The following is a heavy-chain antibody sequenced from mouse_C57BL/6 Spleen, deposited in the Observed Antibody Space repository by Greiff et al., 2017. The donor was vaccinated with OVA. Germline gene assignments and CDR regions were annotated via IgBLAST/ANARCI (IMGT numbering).Heavy chain of an antibody. Sequence: QVQLKQPGAELVKPGASVKVSCKASGYTFTSYWMHWVKQRPGQGLEWIGRIHPSDSDTNYNQKFKGKATLTVDNSSSTAYMQLISLTSDDSAVYYCAIYSGSSYWYFDVWGTGTTVTVSS. CDR2: IHPSDSDT. D-gene: IGHD1-1*01. V-gene: IGHV1-74*01. CDR1: GYTFTSYW. J-gene: IGHJ1*03. CDR3: AIYSGSSYWYFDV.